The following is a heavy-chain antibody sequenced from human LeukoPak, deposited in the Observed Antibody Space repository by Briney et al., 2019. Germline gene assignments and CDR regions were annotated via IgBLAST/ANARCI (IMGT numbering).Heavy chain of an antibody. D-gene: IGHD6-13*01. CDR1: GFSASGYW. CDR3: AREWQGGKAAAGTRIEGDY. Sequence: GGSLRLSCAVSGFSASGYWMTWVRQAPGKGLEWVANIKQDGNEKNYVDSVKGRFTISRDNAENSLFRQMNSLRVEDTAVYYCAREWQGGKAAAGTRIEGDYWGQGTLVAVSS. V-gene: IGHV3-7*01. J-gene: IGHJ4*02. CDR2: IKQDGNEK.